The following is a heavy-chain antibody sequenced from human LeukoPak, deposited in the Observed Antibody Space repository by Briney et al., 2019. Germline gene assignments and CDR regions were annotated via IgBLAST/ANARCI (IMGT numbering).Heavy chain of an antibody. CDR3: ARDLDSSSNYYYGMDV. D-gene: IGHD6-6*01. Sequence: GGSLRLSCAASGFTFSYYSMSWVRQAPGKGLEWVSGITGSAGSAHYADSVKGRFTISRDNTKNTLYLQMNSLRAEDTAVYYCARDLDSSSNYYYGMDVWGQGTTVTVSS. CDR2: ITGSAGSA. J-gene: IGHJ6*02. CDR1: GFTFSYYS. V-gene: IGHV3-23*01.